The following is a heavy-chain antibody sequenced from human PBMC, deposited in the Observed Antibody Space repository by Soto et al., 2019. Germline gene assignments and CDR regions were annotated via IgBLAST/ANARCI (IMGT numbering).Heavy chain of an antibody. Sequence: QITLKESGPTMVKPTQTLTLTCTYSGFSLTTSGVGVGWIRQPPGKALEWLALIYWDDDKHYSPSLKTRLTTTKDTSKKQVILTMTNMDPVDTATYYCARRPTDGYFDLWGRGTLVTVSS. J-gene: IGHJ2*01. CDR3: ARRPTDGYFDL. V-gene: IGHV2-5*02. CDR2: IYWDDDK. CDR1: GFSLTTSGVG. D-gene: IGHD2-8*01.